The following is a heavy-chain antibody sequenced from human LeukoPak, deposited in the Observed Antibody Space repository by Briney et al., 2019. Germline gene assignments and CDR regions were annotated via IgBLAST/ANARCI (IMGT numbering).Heavy chain of an antibody. CDR2: ISSSSSYI. CDR3: ARAPRGYCSGGSCYSDEYFQH. V-gene: IGHV3-21*01. J-gene: IGHJ1*01. Sequence: PGGSLRLSCAASGFTFSSYSMNWVRQAPGKGPEWVSSISSSSSYIYYADSVKGRFTISRDNAKNSLYLQMNSLRAEDTAVYYCARAPRGYCSGGSCYSDEYFQHWGQGTLVTVSS. D-gene: IGHD2-15*01. CDR1: GFTFSSYS.